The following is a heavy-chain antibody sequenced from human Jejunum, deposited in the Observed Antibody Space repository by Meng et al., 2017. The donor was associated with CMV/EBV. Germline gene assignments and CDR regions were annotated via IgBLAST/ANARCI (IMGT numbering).Heavy chain of an antibody. V-gene: IGHV3-43D*03. CDR1: GFPFDDYA. Sequence: GFPFDDYAMHWVRQVPGRGLEWVSLVSWDGGTTYYADSVKGRFTISRDNRKNSLHLQMNSLRVEDTAFYYCAKDIDSGDYFYGMDVWGQGTTVTVSS. CDR2: VSWDGGTT. CDR3: AKDIDSGDYFYGMDV. J-gene: IGHJ6*02.